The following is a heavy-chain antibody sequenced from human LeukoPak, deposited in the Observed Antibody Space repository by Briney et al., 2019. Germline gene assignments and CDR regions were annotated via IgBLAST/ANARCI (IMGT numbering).Heavy chain of an antibody. J-gene: IGHJ4*02. CDR3: ARWGGGYNYFDY. CDR1: GFTFSSYW. D-gene: IGHD1-26*01. CDR2: IKQDGSEK. Sequence: PGGSLRLSCAASGFTFSSYWMSWVRQAPGKGLEWVANIKQDGSEKYYVDSVKGRFTISRDNAKNSLYLQMNSLGAEDSAVYYCARWGGGYNYFDYWGQGTLVTVSS. V-gene: IGHV3-7*01.